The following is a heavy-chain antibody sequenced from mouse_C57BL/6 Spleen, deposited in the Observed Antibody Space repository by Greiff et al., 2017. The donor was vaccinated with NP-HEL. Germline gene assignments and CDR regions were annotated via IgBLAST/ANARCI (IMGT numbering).Heavy chain of an antibody. CDR1: GFTFSSYA. V-gene: IGHV5-4*03. CDR3: ARVYLDYYAMDY. Sequence: EVNVVESGGGLVKPGGSLKLSCAASGFTFSSYAMSWVRQTPEKRLEWVATISDGGSYTYYPDNVKGRFTISRDNAKNNLYLQMSHLKSEDTAMYYCARVYLDYYAMDYWGQGTSVTVSS. D-gene: IGHD5-5*01. CDR2: ISDGGSYT. J-gene: IGHJ4*01.